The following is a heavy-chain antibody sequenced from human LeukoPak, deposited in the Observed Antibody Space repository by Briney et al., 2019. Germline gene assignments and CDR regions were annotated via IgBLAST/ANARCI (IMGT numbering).Heavy chain of an antibody. D-gene: IGHD1-26*01. Sequence: PGGSLRLSCAASGFTFSSYWMSWVRQAPGKGLEWVANIKQDGSEKHYVDSVKGRFTISRDNAKNSLYLQMNSLRSDDTAVYYCARGGATPLHWGQGTLVTVSS. CDR1: GFTFSSYW. J-gene: IGHJ4*02. CDR2: IKQDGSEK. CDR3: ARGGATPLH. V-gene: IGHV3-7*03.